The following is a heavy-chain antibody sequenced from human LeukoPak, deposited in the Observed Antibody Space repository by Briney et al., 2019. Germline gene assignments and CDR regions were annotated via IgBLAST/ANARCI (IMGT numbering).Heavy chain of an antibody. D-gene: IGHD2-2*02. V-gene: IGHV4-4*07. Sequence: SETLSLTCAVSGYSISSGYFWGWIRQPAGKGLEWIGRIYTSGSTNYNPSLKSRVTMSVDTSKNQFSLKLSSVTAADTAVYYCARGPFYCSSTSCYKQSSWFDPWGQGTLVTVSS. CDR3: ARGPFYCSSTSCYKQSSWFDP. CDR1: GYSISSGYF. CDR2: IYTSGST. J-gene: IGHJ5*02.